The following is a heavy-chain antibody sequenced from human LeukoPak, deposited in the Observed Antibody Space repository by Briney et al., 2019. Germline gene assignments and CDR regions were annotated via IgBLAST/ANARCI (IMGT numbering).Heavy chain of an antibody. CDR3: ARDLSIAVVGTDLDY. Sequence: GGSLRLSCAASGFTFSSYAMHWVRQAPGKGLEWVAVISYDGSNKYYADSVKGRFTISRDNSKNTLYLQMNSLRAEDTAVYYCARDLSIAVVGTDLDYWGQGTLVIVSS. V-gene: IGHV3-30*04. J-gene: IGHJ4*02. D-gene: IGHD6-19*01. CDR1: GFTFSSYA. CDR2: ISYDGSNK.